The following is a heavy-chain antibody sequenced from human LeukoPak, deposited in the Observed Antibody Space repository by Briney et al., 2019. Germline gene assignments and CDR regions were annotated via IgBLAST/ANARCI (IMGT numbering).Heavy chain of an antibody. D-gene: IGHD3-22*01. Sequence: GGSLRLSCAASGFTFSSYEMNWVRQAPGKGLEWVSYISSSGSTIYYADSVKGRFTISRDNSKNTVDLLMNSLRAEDTAIYYCARDVPYYYDSSGYYSPFDCWGQGTLVTVSS. J-gene: IGHJ4*02. V-gene: IGHV3-48*03. CDR2: ISSSGSTI. CDR1: GFTFSSYE. CDR3: ARDVPYYYDSSGYYSPFDC.